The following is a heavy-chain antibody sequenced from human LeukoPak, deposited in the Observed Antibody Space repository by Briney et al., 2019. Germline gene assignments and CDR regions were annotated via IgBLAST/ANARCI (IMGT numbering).Heavy chain of an antibody. D-gene: IGHD6-13*01. CDR2: INHSGST. CDR1: GGSFSGYY. Sequence: KPSETLSLTCAVYGGSFSGYYWSWIRQPPGKGLGWIGEINHSGSTNYNPSLKSRVTISVDTSKNQFSLKLSSVTAADTAVYYCARVLGVAAAGRFDYWGQGTLVTVSS. V-gene: IGHV4-34*01. CDR3: ARVLGVAAAGRFDY. J-gene: IGHJ4*02.